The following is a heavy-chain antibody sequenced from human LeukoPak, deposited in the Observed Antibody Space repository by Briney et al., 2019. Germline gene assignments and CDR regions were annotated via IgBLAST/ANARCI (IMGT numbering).Heavy chain of an antibody. V-gene: IGHV4-59*12. CDR1: GGSISSYY. Sequence: SETLSLTCTVSGGSISSYYWSWIRQPPGKGLEWIGYIYYSGSTNYNPSLKSRVTISVDTSKNQFSLKLSSVTAADTAVYYCARTTRYSSSPFDYWGQGTLVTVSS. J-gene: IGHJ4*02. CDR2: IYYSGST. CDR3: ARTTRYSSSPFDY. D-gene: IGHD6-13*01.